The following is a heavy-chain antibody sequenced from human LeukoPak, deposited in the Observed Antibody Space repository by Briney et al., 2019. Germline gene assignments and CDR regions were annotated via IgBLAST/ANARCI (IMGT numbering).Heavy chain of an antibody. D-gene: IGHD6-13*01. CDR2: ITGSGDST. CDR1: GFTFSDYA. Sequence: PGGSLRLSCAASGFTFSDYAMHWVRQAPGKGLEWVSTITGSGDSTYSADSVKGRFTISRDSSKNTLYLQMNSLRAEDTAIYYCAKTYLVSSWHPDYWGQGTLVTVSS. V-gene: IGHV3-23*01. CDR3: AKTYLVSSWHPDY. J-gene: IGHJ4*02.